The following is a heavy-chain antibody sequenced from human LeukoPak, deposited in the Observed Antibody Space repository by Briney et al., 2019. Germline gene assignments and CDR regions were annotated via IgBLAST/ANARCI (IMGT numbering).Heavy chain of an antibody. Sequence: GGSLRLSCAASGFTFSSYSMNWVRQAPGKGLEWVSSISSSSSYIYYADSVKGRFTISRDNAKNSLYLQMTSLRAEDTAKYFCARSYCSGNKCYSDWYFDLWGRGTLVLVSS. CDR1: GFTFSSYS. V-gene: IGHV3-21*04. J-gene: IGHJ2*01. CDR2: ISSSSSYI. CDR3: ARSYCSGNKCYSDWYFDL. D-gene: IGHD2-15*01.